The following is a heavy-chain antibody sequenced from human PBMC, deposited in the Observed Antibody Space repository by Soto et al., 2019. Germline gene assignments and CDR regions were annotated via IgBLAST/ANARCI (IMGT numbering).Heavy chain of an antibody. D-gene: IGHD6-19*01. Sequence: QVQLVQSGAEVQKPGSSVKVSCKASGGTFSSFAISWLRQAPGRGLEWMGGITPLFNTAKYAQKFQGRVTITADESTSTAYMELSSLGSEDTAVYYCARPRYSSGWYGSFDSWGQGTLVTVPS. V-gene: IGHV1-69*01. CDR3: ARPRYSSGWYGSFDS. CDR1: GGTFSSFA. J-gene: IGHJ5*01. CDR2: ITPLFNTA.